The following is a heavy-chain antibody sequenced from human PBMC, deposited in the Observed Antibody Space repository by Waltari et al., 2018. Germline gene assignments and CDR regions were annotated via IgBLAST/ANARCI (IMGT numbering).Heavy chain of an antibody. CDR3: ARDLAGT. Sequence: EVQLVESGGGLVQPGGSLRLSCAASGFTFNSHWMNWIRQAPGKGLGWVASIKEDGSEKYYVDSVKGRFTISRDNAKNSLYLQMNSLRAEDTAVYYCARDLAGTWGQGTMVTVSS. D-gene: IGHD3-3*02. CDR2: IKEDGSEK. J-gene: IGHJ3*01. V-gene: IGHV3-7*01. CDR1: GFTFNSHW.